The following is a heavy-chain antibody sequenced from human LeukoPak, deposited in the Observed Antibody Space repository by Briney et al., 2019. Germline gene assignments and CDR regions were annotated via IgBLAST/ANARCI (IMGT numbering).Heavy chain of an antibody. V-gene: IGHV4-34*01. Sequence: PSETLSLTCAVYGGSFSGYYWSWIRQPPGKGLEWIGEISHSGSTNYNPSLKSRVTISVDTSKNQFSLKLSSVTAADTAVYYCAGSAGYYLPNPWGQGTLVTVSS. J-gene: IGHJ5*02. CDR2: ISHSGST. D-gene: IGHD3-10*02. CDR3: AGSAGYYLPNP. CDR1: GGSFSGYY.